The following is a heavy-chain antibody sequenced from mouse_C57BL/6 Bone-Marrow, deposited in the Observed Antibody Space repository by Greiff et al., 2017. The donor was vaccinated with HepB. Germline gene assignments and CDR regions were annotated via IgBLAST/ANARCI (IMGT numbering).Heavy chain of an antibody. D-gene: IGHD2-1*01. V-gene: IGHV5-9*01. Sequence: EVHLVESGGGLVKPGGSLKLSCAASGFTFSSYTMSWVRQTPEKRLEWVATISGGGGNTYYPDSVKGRFTISRDNAKNTLYLQMSSLRSEDTAFYYCARHATGIYYGNYEGFAYWGQGTLVTVSA. J-gene: IGHJ3*01. CDR2: ISGGGGNT. CDR3: ARHATGIYYGNYEGFAY. CDR1: GFTFSSYT.